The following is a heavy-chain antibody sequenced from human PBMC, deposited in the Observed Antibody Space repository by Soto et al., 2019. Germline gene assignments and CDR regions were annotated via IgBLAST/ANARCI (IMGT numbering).Heavy chain of an antibody. CDR3: AKWSYLDY. J-gene: IGHJ4*02. V-gene: IGHV3-23*01. D-gene: IGHD3-3*01. Sequence: GGSLRLSCTTSGFSFASFAMTWVRHAPGKGLEWVATISGSDGKTCYADSVKGRFSISRDTSRNTLYLQMNSLRADDTAIYYCAKWSYLDYWGQGTRVTVSS. CDR2: ISGSDGKT. CDR1: GFSFASFA.